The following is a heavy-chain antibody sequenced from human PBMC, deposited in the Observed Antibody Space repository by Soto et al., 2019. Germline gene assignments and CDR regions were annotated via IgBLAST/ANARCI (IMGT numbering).Heavy chain of an antibody. CDR1: GGTFSSYA. Sequence: QVQLVQSGAEVKKPGSSVKVSCKASGGTFSSYAISWVRQAPGQGLEWMGGIIPIFGTANYAQKFQGRVTITADEPRSTAYKELSSLRSEDTAVYYCARDRTYYDDSSGPPGSAFDIWGQGTMVTVSS. CDR3: ARDRTYYDDSSGPPGSAFDI. D-gene: IGHD3-22*01. V-gene: IGHV1-69*01. J-gene: IGHJ3*02. CDR2: IIPIFGTA.